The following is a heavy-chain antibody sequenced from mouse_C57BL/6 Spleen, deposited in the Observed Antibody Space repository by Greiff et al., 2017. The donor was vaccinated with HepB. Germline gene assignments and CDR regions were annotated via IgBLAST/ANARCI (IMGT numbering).Heavy chain of an antibody. CDR3: TRGGTTFYFDY. Sequence: QVQLQQSGAELVRPGASVTLSCKASGYTFTDYEMHWVKQTPVHGLEWIGAIDPETGGTAYNQKFKGKAILTADKSSSTAYMELRSLTSKDSAVYYCTRGGTTFYFDYWGQGTTLTVSS. CDR1: GYTFTDYE. D-gene: IGHD5-5*01. CDR2: IDPETGGT. J-gene: IGHJ2*01. V-gene: IGHV1-15*01.